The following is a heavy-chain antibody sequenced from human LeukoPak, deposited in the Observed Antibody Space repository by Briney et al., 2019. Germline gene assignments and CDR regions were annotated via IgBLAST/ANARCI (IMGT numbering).Heavy chain of an antibody. CDR2: MNPNSGNT. V-gene: IGHV1-8*03. D-gene: IGHD4-23*01. J-gene: IGHJ3*02. CDR1: GYTFSSYD. Sequence: ASVKVSCKASGYTFSSYDINWVRQATGQGLEWMGWMNPNSGNTGYTQKFQGRVTITRNTFISTAYMELSSLTSEDTAVYYCARRLGLRWDLQAFDIWGQGTMVTVSS. CDR3: ARRLGLRWDLQAFDI.